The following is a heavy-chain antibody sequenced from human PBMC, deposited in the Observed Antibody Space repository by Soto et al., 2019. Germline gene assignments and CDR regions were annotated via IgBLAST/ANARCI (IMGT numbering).Heavy chain of an antibody. CDR1: GGTFSSYA. J-gene: IGHJ3*02. CDR2: IIPIFGTA. V-gene: IGHV1-69*13. Sequence: SVKVSCKASGGTFSSYAISWVRQAPGQGLEWMGGIIPIFGTANYAQKFQGRVTITADESTSTAYMELSSLRSEDTAVYYCARDLDIAAAGTQDDAFDIWGQGTMVTVSS. D-gene: IGHD6-13*01. CDR3: ARDLDIAAAGTQDDAFDI.